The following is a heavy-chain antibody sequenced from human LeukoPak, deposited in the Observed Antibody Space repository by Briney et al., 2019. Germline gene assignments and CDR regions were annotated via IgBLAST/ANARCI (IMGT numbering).Heavy chain of an antibody. CDR1: GGSISSYY. CDR2: IYYSGST. CDR3: ARRGDYDAFDI. Sequence: SETLSLTCTVSGGSISSYYWTWIRQPPGKALEWIGFIYYSGSTHYNLSLKSRVTISVDTSKNHFSLRLSSVTAADTAVYYCARRGDYDAFDIWGQGTLVTVSS. V-gene: IGHV4-59*08. D-gene: IGHD4-11*01. J-gene: IGHJ3*02.